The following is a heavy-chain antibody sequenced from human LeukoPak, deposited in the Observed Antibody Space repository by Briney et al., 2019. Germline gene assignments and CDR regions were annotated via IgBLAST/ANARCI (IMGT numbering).Heavy chain of an antibody. CDR1: GGSIFSSTYY. CDR2: IYYSGST. D-gene: IGHD6-6*01. V-gene: IGHV4-39*01. J-gene: IGHJ2*01. Sequence: SETLSLTCTVSGGSIFSSTYYWGWIRQPPGKGLEWFGSIYYSGSTYYNPSLKSRVTMSVDTSKNQFSLKLTSVTAADTAVYDCARLGSSSPNWYFDLWGHGTLVTVSS. CDR3: ARLGSSSPNWYFDL.